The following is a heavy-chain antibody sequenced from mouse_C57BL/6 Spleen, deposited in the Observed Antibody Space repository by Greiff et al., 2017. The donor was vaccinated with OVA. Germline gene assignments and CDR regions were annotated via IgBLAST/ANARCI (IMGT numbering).Heavy chain of an antibody. CDR1: GFTFSDYG. CDR3: APYYYGSPYYAMDY. J-gene: IGHJ4*01. Sequence: VQLKESGGGLVKPGGSLKLSCAASGFTFSDYGMHWVRQAPEKGLEWVAYISSGSSTIYYADTVKGRFTISRDNAKNTLFLQMTSLRSEDTAMYYCAPYYYGSPYYAMDYWGQGTSVTVSS. CDR2: ISSGSSTI. V-gene: IGHV5-17*01. D-gene: IGHD1-1*01.